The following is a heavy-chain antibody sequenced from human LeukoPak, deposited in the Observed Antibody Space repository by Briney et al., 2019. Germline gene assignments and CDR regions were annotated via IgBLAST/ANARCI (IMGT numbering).Heavy chain of an antibody. CDR1: GGSFNGYY. CDR2: IIHDGST. V-gene: IGHV4-34*12. D-gene: IGHD3-3*01. CDR3: ARGLASGYPPIPFDY. J-gene: IGHJ4*02. Sequence: SETLSLTCAVFGGSFNGYYWTWIRQSPGKGLEWIGEIIHDGSTNYNPSLKSRVNMSIDTSKIQFSLSLSSVTAADTAIYYCARGLASGYPPIPFDYWGQGTLVTVSS.